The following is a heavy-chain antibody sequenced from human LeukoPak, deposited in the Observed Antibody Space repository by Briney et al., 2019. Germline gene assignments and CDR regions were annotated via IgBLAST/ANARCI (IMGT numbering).Heavy chain of an antibody. Sequence: GASVKVSCKASGGTFSSYAISWVRQAPGQGLEWMGRIIPILGIANYAQKFQGRVTITADKSTSTVYMELSSLRSEDTAVYYCARDPTTVVTPEYYFDYWGQGTLVTVSS. V-gene: IGHV1-69*04. D-gene: IGHD4-17*01. CDR3: ARDPTTVVTPEYYFDY. J-gene: IGHJ4*02. CDR2: IIPILGIA. CDR1: GGTFSSYA.